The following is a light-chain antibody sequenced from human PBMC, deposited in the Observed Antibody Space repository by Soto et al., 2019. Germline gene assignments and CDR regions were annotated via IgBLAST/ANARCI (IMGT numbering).Light chain of an antibody. J-gene: IGKJ4*01. CDR2: WAS. CDR3: QQYYSTPLT. CDR1: QSVLFSSNNNNY. V-gene: IGKV4-1*01. Sequence: DIVMTQSPDSQAVSLGERATINCKSSQSVLFSSNNNNYLAWYQQKPGQPPKLLIYWASTRESGVPDRFSGSGSGTDFTLTISSLQAEDVAVYYCQQYYSTPLTFGGGTKVDIK.